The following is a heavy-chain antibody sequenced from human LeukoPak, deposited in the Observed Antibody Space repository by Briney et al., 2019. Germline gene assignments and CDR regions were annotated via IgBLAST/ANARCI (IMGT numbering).Heavy chain of an antibody. CDR1: GYSFTSYW. CDR3: ARRRGYTDGLDH. D-gene: IGHD5-18*01. V-gene: IGHV5-51*01. CDR2: IYPGDSET. J-gene: IGHJ4*02. Sequence: GESLKISCEGSGYSFTSYWIGWVRQMPGKGLEWMGIIYPGDSETRYSPSFQGQVIISADKSTSTAFLQWNSLKASDTAIYYCARRRGYTDGLDHWGQGTLVTVSS.